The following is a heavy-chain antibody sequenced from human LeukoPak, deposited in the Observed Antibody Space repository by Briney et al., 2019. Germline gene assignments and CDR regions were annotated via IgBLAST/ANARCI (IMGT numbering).Heavy chain of an antibody. CDR1: GYTFTSYA. D-gene: IGHD2-8*01. J-gene: IGHJ4*02. Sequence: ASVKVPCKASGYTFTSYAMNWVRQAPGQGLEWMGWINTNTGNPTYAQGFTGRFVFSLDTSVSTAYLQICSLKAEDTAVYYCARGGMVYALDYWGQGTLVTVSS. V-gene: IGHV7-4-1*01. CDR2: INTNTGNP. CDR3: ARGGMVYALDY.